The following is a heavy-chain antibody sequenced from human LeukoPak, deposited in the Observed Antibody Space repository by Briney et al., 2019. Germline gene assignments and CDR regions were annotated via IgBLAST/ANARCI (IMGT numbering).Heavy chain of an antibody. V-gene: IGHV1-46*01. CDR1: GYTFTSCY. CDR3: ARGSFYYDSSGSIDY. D-gene: IGHD3-22*01. J-gene: IGHJ4*02. CDR2: INPSGGST. Sequence: GASVKVSCKASGYTFTSCYMHWVRQAPGQGLEWMGIINPSGGSTSYAQKFQGRVTMTRDTSTSTVYMELSSLRSEDTAVYYCARGSFYYDSSGSIDYWGQGTLVTVSS.